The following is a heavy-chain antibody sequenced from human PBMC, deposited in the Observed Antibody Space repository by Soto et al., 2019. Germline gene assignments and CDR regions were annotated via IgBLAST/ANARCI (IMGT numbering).Heavy chain of an antibody. CDR2: ISGSGGST. CDR1: GFSISAYA. V-gene: IGHV3-23*01. Sequence: PGGSLRLSCAASGFSISAYAMSWARQAPGKGLEWVSAISGSGGSTYYADSVXGRFTISRENSHNTLYLQMNSLRAEDTAVYYCAKGSASGRPYYFDYWGQGTLVTVSS. CDR3: AKGSASGRPYYFDY. J-gene: IGHJ4*02.